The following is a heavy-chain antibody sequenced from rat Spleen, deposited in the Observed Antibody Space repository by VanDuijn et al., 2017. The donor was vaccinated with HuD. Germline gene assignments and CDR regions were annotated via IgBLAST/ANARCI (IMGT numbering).Heavy chain of an antibody. J-gene: IGHJ1*01. CDR2: INIDGGGT. V-gene: IGHV5-31*01. Sequence: EVQLVESGGGLVQPGTSLKLSCVASGFTFNNYWMYWIRQAPGKGLEWISSINIDGGGTYYSDSVKGRFTISRDSTKTTLYLQMNSLRSEDTATYYCTREETLYWYFDFWGPGTMVTVSS. CDR3: TREETLYWYFDF. D-gene: IGHD3-4*01. CDR1: GFTFNNYW.